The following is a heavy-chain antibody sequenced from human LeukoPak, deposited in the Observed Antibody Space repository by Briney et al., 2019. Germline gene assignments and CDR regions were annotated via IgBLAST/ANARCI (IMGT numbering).Heavy chain of an antibody. D-gene: IGHD6-6*01. J-gene: IGHJ4*02. CDR2: IYDSGST. V-gene: IGHV4-59*01. Sequence: PSETLSLTCTVSGGSISSYYWSWIRQPPGKGLEWIGYIYDSGSTNYKPSLKSRVTISVDTSKNQFSLKLSSVTAADTALYYCARARYSSSQFWGQGTLVTVSS. CDR1: GGSISSYY. CDR3: ARARYSSSQF.